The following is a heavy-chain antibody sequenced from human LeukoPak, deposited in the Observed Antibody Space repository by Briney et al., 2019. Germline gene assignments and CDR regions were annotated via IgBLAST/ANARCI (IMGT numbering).Heavy chain of an antibody. CDR1: GYSISSGYY. Sequence: SETLSLTCTVSGYSISSGYYWGWIRQPPGKGLEWIGSIYHSGSTYYNPSLKSRVTISVDTSKNQFSLKLSSVTAADTAVYYCARVVLNMGSGSNWFDPWGQGTLVTVSS. CDR3: ARVVLNMGSGSNWFDP. CDR2: IYHSGST. J-gene: IGHJ5*02. V-gene: IGHV4-38-2*02. D-gene: IGHD3-10*01.